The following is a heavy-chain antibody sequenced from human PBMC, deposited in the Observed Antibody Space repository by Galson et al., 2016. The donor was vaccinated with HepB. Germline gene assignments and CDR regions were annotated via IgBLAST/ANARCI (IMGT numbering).Heavy chain of an antibody. V-gene: IGHV3-48*01. J-gene: IGHJ6*02. CDR1: GFTFSSQN. CDR3: ARDPGLRNGMGG. CDR2: INGGGSPI. Sequence: SLRLSCAASGFTFSSQNMNWVRQAPGKGLEWVSYINGGGSPIFYADSVKGRFTISRDNSKNTLYLQMSSLRTEDTAVYFCARDPGLRNGMGGWGQGTTVTVSS. D-gene: IGHD4-17*01.